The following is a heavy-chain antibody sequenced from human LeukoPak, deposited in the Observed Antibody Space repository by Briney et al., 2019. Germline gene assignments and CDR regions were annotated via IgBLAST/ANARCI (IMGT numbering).Heavy chain of an antibody. CDR3: GRAYQPLGGLSFPDQ. Sequence: GASVKVSCKASGYTFTSYAMNWVRQAPGQGLEWMGWINPNTGNPTYAQGFTGRFVFSLDTSVSTTYLQISSLKAEDIAVYYCGRAYQPLGGLSFPDQWGQGTLVTVSS. V-gene: IGHV7-4-1*02. D-gene: IGHD3-16*02. J-gene: IGHJ5*02. CDR1: GYTFTSYA. CDR2: INPNTGNP.